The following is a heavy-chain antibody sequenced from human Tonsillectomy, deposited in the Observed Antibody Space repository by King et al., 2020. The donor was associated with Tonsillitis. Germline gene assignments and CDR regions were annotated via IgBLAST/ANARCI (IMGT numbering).Heavy chain of an antibody. V-gene: IGHV3-64D*06. D-gene: IGHD3-16*01. Sequence: VQLVESGGGLVQPGGSLRLSCSASGFTFSSYSMHWVRQAPGKGLEYVSVISSNGGTTYYADSVKDRFTVSRDNSKNTLYLQMSSLRAEDTAVYYCVKDSFGFEYWGQGTLDTVSS. J-gene: IGHJ4*02. CDR3: VKDSFGFEY. CDR2: ISSNGGTT. CDR1: GFTFSSYS.